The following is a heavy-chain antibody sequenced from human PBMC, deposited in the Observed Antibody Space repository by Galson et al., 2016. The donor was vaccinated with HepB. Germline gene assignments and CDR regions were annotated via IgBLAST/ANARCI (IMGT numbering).Heavy chain of an antibody. CDR1: GYTFTSYA. V-gene: IGHV1-3*04. D-gene: IGHD6-19*01. Sequence: SVKVSCKASGYTFTSYAIHWVRQAPGQRLEWMGWTNNANGNTEYSQSFQGRVTFTRDTAASTAYMELSSLRSEDTAVYYCARDGGSGWSRLWWGQGTLVAVSS. CDR3: ARDGGSGWSRLW. CDR2: TNNANGNT. J-gene: IGHJ1*01.